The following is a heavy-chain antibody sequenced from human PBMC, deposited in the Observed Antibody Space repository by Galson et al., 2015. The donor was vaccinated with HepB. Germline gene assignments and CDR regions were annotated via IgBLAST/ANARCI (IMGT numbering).Heavy chain of an antibody. J-gene: IGHJ3*02. CDR1: GFTFSSYD. D-gene: IGHD5-12*01. CDR3: ARGYSGYDLLAFDI. V-gene: IGHV3-13*01. Sequence: SLRLSCAASGFTFSSYDMHWVRQATGKGLEWVSAIGTAGDTYYPGSVKGRFTISRENAKNSLYLQMNSLRAGDTAVYYCARGYSGYDLLAFDIWGQGTMVTVSS. CDR2: IGTAGDT.